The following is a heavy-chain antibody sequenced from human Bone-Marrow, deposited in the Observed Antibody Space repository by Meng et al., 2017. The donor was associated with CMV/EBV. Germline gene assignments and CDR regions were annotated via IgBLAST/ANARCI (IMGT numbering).Heavy chain of an antibody. Sequence: GESLKISCAASGFTFSSYGMHWVRQAPGKGLEWVAVIWYDGSNKYYADSVKGRFTISRDNSKNTLYLQMSSLRGEDTAVYYCAKGSVAARPREGFDYWGQGTLVTVSS. J-gene: IGHJ4*02. V-gene: IGHV3-33*06. CDR1: GFTFSSYG. CDR2: IWYDGSNK. CDR3: AKGSVAARPREGFDY. D-gene: IGHD6-6*01.